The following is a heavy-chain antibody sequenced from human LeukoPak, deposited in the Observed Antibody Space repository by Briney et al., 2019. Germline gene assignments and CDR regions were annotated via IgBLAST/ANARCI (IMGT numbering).Heavy chain of an antibody. V-gene: IGHV3-53*01. CDR2: IYSDNT. Sequence: PGGSLRLSCAASGFTFSSYSMNWVRQAPGKGLEWVSFIYSDNTHYSYSVKGRFTISSDNSKNTLYLQMNSLRAEDTAVYYCARRAGAYSHPYDYWGQGTLVTVSS. J-gene: IGHJ4*02. CDR3: ARRAGAYSHPYDY. D-gene: IGHD4/OR15-4a*01. CDR1: GFTFSSYS.